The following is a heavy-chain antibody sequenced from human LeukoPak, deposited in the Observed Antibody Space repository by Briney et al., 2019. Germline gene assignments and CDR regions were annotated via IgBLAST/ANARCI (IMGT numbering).Heavy chain of an antibody. CDR2: ISSSGFST. Sequence: GGSLRLSCAASGFTFSSYAMSWVRQAPGKGLEWVSGISSSGFSTYYADSVKGRFTISRDNARNSLYLQMNSLRAEDTAMYYCARDVVVVVASDSNFNYWGQGTLVTVSS. D-gene: IGHD2-15*01. J-gene: IGHJ4*02. CDR1: GFTFSSYA. CDR3: ARDVVVVVASDSNFNY. V-gene: IGHV3-23*01.